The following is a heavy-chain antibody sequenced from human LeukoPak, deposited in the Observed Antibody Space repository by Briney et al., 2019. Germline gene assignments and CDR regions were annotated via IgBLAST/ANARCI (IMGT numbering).Heavy chain of an antibody. V-gene: IGHV3-7*03. Sequence: GGSLRLSCAASGFTFSNAWMSWVRQAPGKGLEWVANIKQDGSEKYYVDSVKGRFTISRDNAKNSLYLQMNSLRAEDTAVYYCARDYDSSGYYLVWGQGTLVTVSS. CDR1: GFTFSNAW. CDR3: ARDYDSSGYYLV. J-gene: IGHJ4*02. CDR2: IKQDGSEK. D-gene: IGHD3-22*01.